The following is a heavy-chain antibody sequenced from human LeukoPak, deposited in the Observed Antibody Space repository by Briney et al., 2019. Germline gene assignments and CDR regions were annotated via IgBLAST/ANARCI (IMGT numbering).Heavy chain of an antibody. D-gene: IGHD3-10*01. V-gene: IGHV4-61*01. J-gene: IGHJ4*02. Sequence: PSETLSLTCTVSGDSVSNENYYWSWIRQPPGKGLEWIAYVYYSGSTNNNPSLWSRLSISVDTSKNQFSLRLSSVTAADTAVYYCAGSVGRDAHSDHWGQGTLVTV. CDR2: VYYSGST. CDR1: GDSVSNENYY. CDR3: AGSVGRDAHSDH.